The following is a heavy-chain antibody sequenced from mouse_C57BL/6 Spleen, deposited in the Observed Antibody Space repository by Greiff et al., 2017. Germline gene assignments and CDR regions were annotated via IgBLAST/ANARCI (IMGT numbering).Heavy chain of an antibody. Sequence: EVQLVESGGGLVKPGGSLKLSCAASGFTFSDYGMHWVRQAPEKGLEWVAYISSGSSTIYYADTVKGRFTISRDNAKNTLFLQMTSLRSEDTAMYYCARPVSYYGSSHWYFDVWGTGTTVTVSS. CDR1: GFTFSDYG. CDR3: ARPVSYYGSSHWYFDV. J-gene: IGHJ1*03. CDR2: ISSGSSTI. D-gene: IGHD1-1*01. V-gene: IGHV5-17*01.